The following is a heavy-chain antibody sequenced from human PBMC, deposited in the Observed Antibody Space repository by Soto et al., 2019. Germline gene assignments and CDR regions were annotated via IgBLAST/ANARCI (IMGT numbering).Heavy chain of an antibody. CDR2: IRSKAYGGTT. J-gene: IGHJ4*02. Sequence: GGSLRLSCTASGFTFGDYAMSWFRQAPGKGLEWVGFIRSKAYGGTTEYAASVKGRFTISRDDSKSIAYLQMNSLKTEDTAVYYCTRGHPDSNYDFWSGYYGYFDYWGQGTLVTVSS. D-gene: IGHD3-3*01. CDR3: TRGHPDSNYDFWSGYYGYFDY. CDR1: GFTFGDYA. V-gene: IGHV3-49*03.